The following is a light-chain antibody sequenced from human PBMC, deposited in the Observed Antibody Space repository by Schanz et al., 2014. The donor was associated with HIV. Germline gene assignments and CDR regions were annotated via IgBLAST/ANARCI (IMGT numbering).Light chain of an antibody. CDR2: DVT. J-gene: IGLJ1*01. V-gene: IGLV2-14*03. CDR3: NSYSHSNTYV. CDR1: SSDVGYYNY. Sequence: QSALTQPASVSGSPGQSITISCTGTSSDVGYYNYVSWYQQHPGRAPRLLVYDVTYRPSGVSNRFSGSKSGNTASLTISGLQPEDEADYYCNSYSHSNTYVFGSGTKLTVL.